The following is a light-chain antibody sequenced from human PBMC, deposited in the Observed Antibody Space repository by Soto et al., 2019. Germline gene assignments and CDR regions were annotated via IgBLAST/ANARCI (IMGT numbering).Light chain of an antibody. CDR3: QHYGGSPLYT. V-gene: IGKV3-20*01. CDR1: QSVSSSY. Sequence: EIVLTQSPGTLSLSPGQRATLSCRASQSVSSSYLAWYQQKPGQPPRLLIYGISSRATGTPDRFSGSGSGTDFTLTISRLEPEDFAVYYCQHYGGSPLYTFGQGNRLEIK. J-gene: IGKJ2*01. CDR2: GIS.